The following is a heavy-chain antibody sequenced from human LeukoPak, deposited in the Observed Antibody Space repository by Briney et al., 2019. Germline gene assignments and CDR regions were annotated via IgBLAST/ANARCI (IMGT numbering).Heavy chain of an antibody. J-gene: IGHJ5*02. CDR2: IYYSGST. V-gene: IGHV4-59*12. CDR1: GGSISSYY. D-gene: IGHD5-12*01. CDR3: ARGRGLRDWFDP. Sequence: SETLSLTCTVSGGSISSYYWSWIRQPPGKGLEWIGYIYYSGSTYCNPSLKSRVTISVDTSKNQFSLKLNSVTAADTAVYYCARGRGLRDWFDPWGQGTLVTVSS.